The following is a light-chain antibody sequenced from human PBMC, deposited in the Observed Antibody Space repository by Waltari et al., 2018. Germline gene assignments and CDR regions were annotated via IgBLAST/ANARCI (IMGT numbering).Light chain of an antibody. CDR1: SLRSYY. Sequence: SSELTQDPAVSVALGQTVRITCQGDSLRSYYATWYQQKPGQAPLLVIYGKNNRPSVIPDRCSGSSSGNTASLTITGAQAEDEADYYCYSRDTSGKHRVFGGGTKVTVV. CDR2: GKN. CDR3: YSRDTSGKHRV. V-gene: IGLV3-19*01. J-gene: IGLJ3*02.